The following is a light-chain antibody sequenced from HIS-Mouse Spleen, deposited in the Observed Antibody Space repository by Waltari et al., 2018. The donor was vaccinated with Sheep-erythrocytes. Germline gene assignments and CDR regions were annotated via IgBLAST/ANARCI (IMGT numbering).Light chain of an antibody. CDR3: CSYAGSYNHV. V-gene: IGLV2-11*01. Sequence: QSALTQPRSVSGSPGQSVTISCTGTSSDVGGYNYVYWYQQHPGKAPKLMIYDLSKRTSWVPDRFSGSKSGNTASLTISGLQAEDEADYYCCSYAGSYNHVFATGTKVTVL. J-gene: IGLJ1*01. CDR1: SSDVGGYNY. CDR2: DLS.